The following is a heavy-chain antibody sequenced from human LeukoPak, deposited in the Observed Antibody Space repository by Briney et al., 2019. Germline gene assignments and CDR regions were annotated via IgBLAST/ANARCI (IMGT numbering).Heavy chain of an antibody. CDR2: INHSGST. J-gene: IGHJ6*02. CDR1: GGSFSGYY. Sequence: SETLSLTCAAYGGSFSGYYWSWIRQPPGKGLEWIGEINHSGSTNYNPSLKSRVTISVDTSKNQFSLKLSSVTAADTAVYYCARGDANYYGSGSYRYDLYYYYGMDVWGQGTTVTVSS. V-gene: IGHV4-34*01. D-gene: IGHD3-10*01. CDR3: ARGDANYYGSGSYRYDLYYYYGMDV.